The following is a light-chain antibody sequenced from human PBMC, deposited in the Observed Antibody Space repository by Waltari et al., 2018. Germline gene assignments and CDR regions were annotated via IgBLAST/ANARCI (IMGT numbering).Light chain of an antibody. V-gene: IGKV1-5*03. J-gene: IGKJ1*01. CDR3: LQYNGEPRT. Sequence: DIQMTQSPSTLSASVGDRVTITCLASQNINTWLAWHQQRPGKAPNLRIYKASSLESGVPSRFSGSGSGTEFTLTISSLQPDDFATYYCLQYNGEPRTFGQGTKVEVK. CDR1: QNINTW. CDR2: KAS.